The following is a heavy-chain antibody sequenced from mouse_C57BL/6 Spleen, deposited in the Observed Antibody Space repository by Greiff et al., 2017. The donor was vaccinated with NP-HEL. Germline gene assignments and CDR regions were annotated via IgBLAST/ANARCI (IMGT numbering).Heavy chain of an antibody. CDR2: ISSGSSTI. CDR1: GFTFSDYG. V-gene: IGHV5-17*01. D-gene: IGHD3-2*02. J-gene: IGHJ2*01. Sequence: DVKLVESGGGLVKPGGSLKLSCAASGFTFSDYGMHWVRQAPEKGLEWVAYISSGSSTIYYADTVKGRFTIPRDNAKNTLFLQMTSLRSEDTAMYYCATQAYDYWGQGTTLTVSS. CDR3: ATQAYDY.